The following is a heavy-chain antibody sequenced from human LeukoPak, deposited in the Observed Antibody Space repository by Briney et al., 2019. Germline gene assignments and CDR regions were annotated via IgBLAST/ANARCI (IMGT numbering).Heavy chain of an antibody. CDR1: GYTFSGYY. Sequence: ASVKVSCKASGYTFSGYYMHWVRQARGQGLESLRWINSNSGARNYAPKFQGRVTFSRDNSISTAYMELSSLRSDDTAIYYCARGRGGATTGFDHWGQGTLVTVS. CDR3: ARGRGGATTGFDH. V-gene: IGHV1-2*02. CDR2: INSNSGAR. J-gene: IGHJ4*02. D-gene: IGHD1-26*01.